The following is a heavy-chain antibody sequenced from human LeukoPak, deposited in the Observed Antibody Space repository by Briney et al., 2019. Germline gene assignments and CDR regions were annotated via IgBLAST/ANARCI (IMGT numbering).Heavy chain of an antibody. V-gene: IGHV3-23*01. CDR3: ARDVKGDDYGDFDY. J-gene: IGHJ4*02. CDR2: ISGGGGHT. D-gene: IGHD4-17*01. Sequence: GGSLRLSCAASAFTFSNYAMSWVRQAPGRGLEWVSSISGGGGHTYYADSVKGRFTISRDNAKNSLYLQMNSLRAEDTAVYYCARDVKGDDYGDFDYWGQGTLVTVSS. CDR1: AFTFSNYA.